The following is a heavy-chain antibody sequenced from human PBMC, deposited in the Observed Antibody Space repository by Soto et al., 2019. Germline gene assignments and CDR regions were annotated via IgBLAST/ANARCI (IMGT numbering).Heavy chain of an antibody. V-gene: IGHV4-59*06. D-gene: IGHD3-22*01. Sequence: PSETLSLTCTVSGGSISSYYWSWIRQPPGKGLEWIGYIYYSGSTYYNPSLKSRVTISVDTSKNQFSLKLSSVTAADTAVYYCATLISNYYDSSGADWYFDLWGRGTLVTVSS. CDR2: IYYSGST. J-gene: IGHJ2*01. CDR1: GGSISSYY. CDR3: ATLISNYYDSSGADWYFDL.